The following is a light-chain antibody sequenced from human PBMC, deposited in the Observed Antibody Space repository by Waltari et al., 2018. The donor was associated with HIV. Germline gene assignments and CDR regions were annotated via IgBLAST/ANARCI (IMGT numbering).Light chain of an antibody. CDR3: SSSTVKSSLV. CDR2: AVT. CDR1: SSDIGALHY. Sequence: QSALTQPASVSGSPGQSITISCTRTSSDIGALHYVSWYQQPPGKAPKLLIYAVTNRPSGVSNRFSGSQSGNAASLTTAALQAEDDAYYRCSSSTVKSSLVFGGGTKLTVL. V-gene: IGLV2-14*01. J-gene: IGLJ2*01.